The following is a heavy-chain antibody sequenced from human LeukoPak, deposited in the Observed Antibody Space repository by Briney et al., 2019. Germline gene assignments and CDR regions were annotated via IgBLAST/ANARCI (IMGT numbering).Heavy chain of an antibody. CDR3: ARDDGLGYSGYGPAYYFDH. CDR1: GYTFTSYG. J-gene: IGHJ4*02. V-gene: IGHV1-18*01. D-gene: IGHD5-12*01. CDR2: ISAYNGNT. Sequence: GASVKVSCKASGYTFTSYGISWVRQAPGQGLEWMGWISAYNGNTNYAQKLQGRVTMTTDTSTSTAYMELRSLRSDDTAVYYCARDDGLGYSGYGPAYYFDHWGQGTLVTVSS.